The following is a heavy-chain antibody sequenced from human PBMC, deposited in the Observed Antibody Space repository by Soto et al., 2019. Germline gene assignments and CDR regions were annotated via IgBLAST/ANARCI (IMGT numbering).Heavy chain of an antibody. CDR3: VRGIGGYSYRGFLFGY. Sequence: SETLSLTCTVSGGSISSGGYYWSWIRQHPGKGLEWIGYIYYSGSTYCNPSLKSRVTISVDTSKNQFSLKLSSVTAADTAVYYCVRGIGGYSYRGFLFGYWGQGTLVTVSA. J-gene: IGHJ4*01. D-gene: IGHD5-18*01. V-gene: IGHV4-31*03. CDR2: IYYSGST. CDR1: GGSISSGGYY.